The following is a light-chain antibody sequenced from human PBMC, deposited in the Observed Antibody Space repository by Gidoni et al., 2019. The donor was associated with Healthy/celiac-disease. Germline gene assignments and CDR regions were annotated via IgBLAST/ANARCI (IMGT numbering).Light chain of an antibody. V-gene: IGLV2-23*01. CDR2: EGS. Sequence: QSALTQPASESGSPGQSITISCTGTSSDVGSYNLVSWYQQHPGKAPKLMIYEGSKRPSGVSNRFSGSKSGNTASLTISGLQAEDEADYYCCSYAGSSDVFGTGTKVTVL. CDR1: SSDVGSYNL. CDR3: CSYAGSSDV. J-gene: IGLJ1*01.